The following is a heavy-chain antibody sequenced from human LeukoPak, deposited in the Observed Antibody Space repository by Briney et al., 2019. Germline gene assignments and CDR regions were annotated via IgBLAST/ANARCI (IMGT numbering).Heavy chain of an antibody. J-gene: IGHJ6*02. V-gene: IGHV4-34*01. CDR2: INHSGST. D-gene: IGHD3-10*01. Sequence: SETLCLTCAVYGGSFSGYYWSWIRQPPGKGLEWIGEINHSGSTNYNPSLKSRVTISVDTSKNQFSLKLSSVTAADTAVYYCARARNFSFGLYYYYYGMDVWGQGTTVTVSS. CDR1: GGSFSGYY. CDR3: ARARNFSFGLYYYYYGMDV.